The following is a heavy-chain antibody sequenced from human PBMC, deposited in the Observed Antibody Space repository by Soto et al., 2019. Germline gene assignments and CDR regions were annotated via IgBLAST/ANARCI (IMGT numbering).Heavy chain of an antibody. Sequence: SETLSLTCTVSGGSISNYYWSWIRQPAGKGLEWTGRIYTSGNTNYNPSLKGRVTMSVDMSKNQFSLKLSSVAAADTAVYYCPRADHADNGRAFDPWGQGTLVTVSS. V-gene: IGHV4-4*07. J-gene: IGHJ5*02. CDR2: IYTSGNT. CDR1: GGSISNYY. CDR3: PRADHADNGRAFDP. D-gene: IGHD1-1*01.